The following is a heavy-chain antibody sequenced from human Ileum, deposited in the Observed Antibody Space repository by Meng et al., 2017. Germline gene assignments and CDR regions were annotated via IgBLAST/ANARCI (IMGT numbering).Heavy chain of an antibody. CDR3: ARGVVTYYDSSTLTWFDP. CDR2: IYHSGVT. CDR1: GGSISGGHYF. V-gene: IGHV4-31*03. J-gene: IGHJ5*02. D-gene: IGHD3-22*01. Sequence: QLQGSGPGLVNPSQPLSLNCTVSGGSISGGHYFWSWIRQHPEKGLEWIGYIYHSGVTYYSPSLKRRLTISVDTSQNQLSLKLRYVTAADTAIYYCARGVVTYYDSSTLTWFDPWGQGALVTVSS.